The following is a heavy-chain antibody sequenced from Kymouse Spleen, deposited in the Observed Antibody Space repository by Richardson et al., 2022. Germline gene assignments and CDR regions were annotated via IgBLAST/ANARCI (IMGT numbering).Heavy chain of an antibody. Sequence: QVQLVESGGGVVQPGRSLRLSCAASGFTFSSYGMHWVRQAPGKGLEWVAVIWYDGSNKYYADSVKGRFTISRDNSKNTLYLQMNSLRAEDTAVYYCARASGRITTTTTVWTSGAKGPRSPSPQ. CDR2: IWYDGSNK. V-gene: IGHV3-33*01. J-gene: IGHJ6*02. CDR1: GFTFSSYG. CDR3: ARASGRITTTTTVWTS. D-gene: IGHD1-26*01.